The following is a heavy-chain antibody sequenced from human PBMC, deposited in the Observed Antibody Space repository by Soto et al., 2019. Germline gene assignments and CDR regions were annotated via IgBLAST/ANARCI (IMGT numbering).Heavy chain of an antibody. Sequence: QVQLQQWGAGLLKPSETLSLTCAVYGGSFSGYYWTWIRQPPGTGLEWIGEINHSGSTNYNPSLKSRVPISVDTSQNQCSLKLTSVTAADTAAYYCARDTITGLFDYWGQGTLVTVSS. D-gene: IGHD2-8*02. CDR1: GGSFSGYY. J-gene: IGHJ4*02. CDR3: ARDTITGLFDY. CDR2: INHSGST. V-gene: IGHV4-34*01.